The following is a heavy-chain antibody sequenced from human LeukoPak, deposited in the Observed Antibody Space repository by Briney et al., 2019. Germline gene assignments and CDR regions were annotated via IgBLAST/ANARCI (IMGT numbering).Heavy chain of an antibody. D-gene: IGHD4-17*01. CDR1: GFTFSSYA. V-gene: IGHV3-23*01. Sequence: HPGGSLRLSCATSGFTFSSYAMSWVRQAPGKGLEWLAAIRYSGRTTYYADSVGGRFTISSDNSKNALYLQMNNLRAEDTAVYYCATLGVNTVTLPSDVNWGQGTLVTVSS. CDR2: IRYSGRTT. CDR3: ATLGVNTVTLPSDVN. J-gene: IGHJ4*02.